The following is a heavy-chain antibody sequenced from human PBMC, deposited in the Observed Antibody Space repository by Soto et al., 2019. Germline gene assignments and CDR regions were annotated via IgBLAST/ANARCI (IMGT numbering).Heavy chain of an antibody. D-gene: IGHD4-17*01. J-gene: IGHJ4*02. CDR1: GDSISRYY. Sequence: SETLSLTCTVSGDSISRYYWSWIRQPPGKGLEWIGYIYYSGSTNYNPSLKSRVTISVDTSKNQFSLKLSSVTAADTAVYYCARVLGYGDYFDYWGQGTLVTVSS. V-gene: IGHV4-59*01. CDR3: ARVLGYGDYFDY. CDR2: IYYSGST.